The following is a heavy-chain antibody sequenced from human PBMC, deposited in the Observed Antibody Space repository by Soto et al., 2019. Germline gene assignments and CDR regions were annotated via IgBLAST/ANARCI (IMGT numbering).Heavy chain of an antibody. D-gene: IGHD3-10*01. CDR1: GFTFNDFE. V-gene: IGHV3-48*03. CDR3: ARGFGRFNY. Sequence: EVQLLESGGGLVQPGGSLRLSCGVSGFTFNDFEMNWVRQAPGKGLEWLAYIDGSGTTKKYADSVRGRFTISRDNPNNSLFLQMSSLSAADTAIYYCARGFGRFNYWGQGPRVSVSS. J-gene: IGHJ4*02. CDR2: IDGSGTTK.